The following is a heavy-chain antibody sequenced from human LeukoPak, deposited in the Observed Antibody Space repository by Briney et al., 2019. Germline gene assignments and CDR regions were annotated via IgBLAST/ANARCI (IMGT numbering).Heavy chain of an antibody. Sequence: PGGSLRLSCAASGFTFSSQWMSWVRQAPGKGLEWVAVISYDGSNKYYADSVKGRFTISRDDSNNILYLQMNSLRGDDTAVYYCARGTMSQYYYYYYMDVWGKGTTVTVSS. CDR3: ARGTMSQYYYYYYMDV. CDR2: ISYDGSNK. CDR1: GFTFSSQW. D-gene: IGHD3-10*02. J-gene: IGHJ6*03. V-gene: IGHV3-30*03.